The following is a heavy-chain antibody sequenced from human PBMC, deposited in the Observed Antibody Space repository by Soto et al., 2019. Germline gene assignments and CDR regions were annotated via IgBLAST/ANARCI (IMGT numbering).Heavy chain of an antibody. CDR1: GFTFSDYY. CDR2: ISSSGSTK. Sequence: GGSLRLSCAASGFTFSDYYMSWIRQAPGKGLEWVSYISSSGSTKYYADSVKGRFTISRDNAKNSLYLQMNSLRAEDTAVYYCAREDWRYDFWSGYYRAYYFDYWGQGTLVTVSS. CDR3: AREDWRYDFWSGYYRAYYFDY. J-gene: IGHJ4*02. D-gene: IGHD3-3*01. V-gene: IGHV3-11*01.